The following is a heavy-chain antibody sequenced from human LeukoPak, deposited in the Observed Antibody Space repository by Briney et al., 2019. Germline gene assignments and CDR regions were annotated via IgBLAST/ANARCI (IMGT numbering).Heavy chain of an antibody. D-gene: IGHD1-26*01. CDR1: GFTVSSNY. V-gene: IGHV3-66*01. CDR2: IYSGGST. CDR3: AALGGIGVGIPQNWFDP. Sequence: GGSLRLSCAASGFTVSSNYMSWVRQAPGKGLEWVSVIYSGGSTYYAASVKGRFTISRDNSKNTLYLQMNSLRAEDTAVYYCAALGGIGVGIPQNWFDPWGQGSLVTVSS. J-gene: IGHJ5*02.